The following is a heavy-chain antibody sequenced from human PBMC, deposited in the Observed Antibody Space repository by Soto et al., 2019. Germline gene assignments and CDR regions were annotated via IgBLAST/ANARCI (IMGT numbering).Heavy chain of an antibody. CDR2: ISYDGSNK. CDR1: GFTFSSYG. CDR3: AKTTYYDFWSGYFGAPNYYGMDV. Sequence: GGSLRLSCAASGFTFSSYGMHWVRQAPGKGLEWVAVISYDGSNKYYADSVKGRFTISRDNSKNTLYLQMNSLRSEDTAVYYCAKTTYYDFWSGYFGAPNYYGMDVWGQGTTVTVSS. V-gene: IGHV3-30*18. J-gene: IGHJ6*02. D-gene: IGHD3-3*01.